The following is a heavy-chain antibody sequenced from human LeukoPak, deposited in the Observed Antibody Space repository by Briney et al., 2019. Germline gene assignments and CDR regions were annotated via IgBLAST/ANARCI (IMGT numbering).Heavy chain of an antibody. CDR1: GYTFTSHG. J-gene: IGHJ3*02. D-gene: IGHD6-13*01. Sequence: GSVKVSCKASGYTFTSHGISWVRQAPGQGLEWMGWISAYNGNTNYAQKLQGRVTMTTDTSTSTAYMELRSLRSDDTAVYYCASTIAAAGTLDAFDIWGQGTMVTVSS. CDR2: ISAYNGNT. CDR3: ASTIAAAGTLDAFDI. V-gene: IGHV1-18*01.